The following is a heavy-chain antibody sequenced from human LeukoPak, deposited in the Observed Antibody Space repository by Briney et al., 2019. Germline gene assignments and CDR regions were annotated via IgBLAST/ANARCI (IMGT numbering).Heavy chain of an antibody. CDR3: AKGRYGESYYYMDV. CDR2: ISGSGGTT. V-gene: IGHV3-23*01. CDR1: GFTFSSYA. Sequence: PGGSLRLSCAASGFTFSSYAMTWARQAPGKGLEWVSGISGSGGTTYYADPVKGRFTISRDNSKNTLYLQMNSLRAEDTAVYYCAKGRYGESYYYMDVWGKGTTVTVSS. D-gene: IGHD3-10*01. J-gene: IGHJ6*03.